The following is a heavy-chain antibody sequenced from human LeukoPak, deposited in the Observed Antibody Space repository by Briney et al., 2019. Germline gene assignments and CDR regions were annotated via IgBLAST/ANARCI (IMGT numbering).Heavy chain of an antibody. CDR3: ARGCRPYYYGPGSYSD. V-gene: IGHV1-8*01. J-gene: IGHJ4*02. D-gene: IGHD3-10*01. CDR1: GYTFTSYY. CDR2: MNPNSGNT. Sequence: ASVKVSCKASGYTFTSYYINWVRQATGQGLEWMGWMNPNSGNTGYAQKFQGRVTMTRNTSISTAYMELSSLRSEDTAVYYCARGCRPYYYGPGSYSDWGQGTLVTVSS.